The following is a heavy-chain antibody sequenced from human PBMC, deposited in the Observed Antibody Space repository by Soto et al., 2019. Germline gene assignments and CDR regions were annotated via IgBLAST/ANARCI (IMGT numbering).Heavy chain of an antibody. V-gene: IGHV4-39*01. CDR2: IYYSGST. Sequence: XETLSLTCTVAGGSISSSSYYWGWIRQPPGKGLEWIGSIYYSGSTYYNPSLKSRVTISVDTSKNQFSLKLSSVTAADTAVYYCARRIQLRAYNYYGMDAWGQGPTATVSS. J-gene: IGHJ6*02. D-gene: IGHD5-18*01. CDR1: GGSISSSSYY. CDR3: ARRIQLRAYNYYGMDA.